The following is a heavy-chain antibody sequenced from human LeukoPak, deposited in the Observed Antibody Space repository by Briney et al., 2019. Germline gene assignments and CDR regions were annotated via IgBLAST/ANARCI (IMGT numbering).Heavy chain of an antibody. CDR2: INQDGSEQ. CDR3: ARIRPVAGTDY. V-gene: IGHV3-7*02. D-gene: IGHD6-19*01. Sequence: GGSLRLSCAASGFTFSNYWMTWVRQAPGKGLEWVANINQDGSEQYYVDSVKGRFTTSRDNAKNSLSLQMNSLRAKDTAVYYCARIRPVAGTDYWGQGTLVTVSS. J-gene: IGHJ4*02. CDR1: GFTFSNYW.